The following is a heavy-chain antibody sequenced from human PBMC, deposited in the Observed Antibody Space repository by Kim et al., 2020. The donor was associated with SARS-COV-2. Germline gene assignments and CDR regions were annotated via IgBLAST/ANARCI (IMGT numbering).Heavy chain of an antibody. CDR1: GFTVSSNY. V-gene: IGHV3-53*04. CDR2: IYSGGST. CDR3: GGQLVLSDYYYGMDV. J-gene: IGHJ6*02. Sequence: GGSLRLSCAASGFTVSSNYMSWVRQAPGKGLEWVSVIYSGGSTYYADSVKGRFTISRHNSKNTLYLQMNSLRAEDTAVYYCGGQLVLSDYYYGMDVWGQGTTVTVSS. D-gene: IGHD6-6*01.